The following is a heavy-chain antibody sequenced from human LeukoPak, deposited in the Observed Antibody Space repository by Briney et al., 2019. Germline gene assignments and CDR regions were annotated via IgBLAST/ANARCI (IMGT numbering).Heavy chain of an antibody. CDR3: ARTVGITMVRGVIWWFDP. V-gene: IGHV1-2*02. J-gene: IGHJ5*02. CDR1: GYTFTGYY. D-gene: IGHD3-10*01. Sequence: ASVKVSCKTSGYTFTGYYMHWVRQAPGQGLEWMGWINPNSGGTNYAQKFQGRVTMTRDTSISTAYMELSRLRSDDTAVYYCARTVGITMVRGVIWWFDPWGQGTLVTVSS. CDR2: INPNSGGT.